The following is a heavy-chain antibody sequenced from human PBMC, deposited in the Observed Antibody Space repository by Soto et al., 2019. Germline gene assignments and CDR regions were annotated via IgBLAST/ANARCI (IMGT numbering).Heavy chain of an antibody. D-gene: IGHD6-19*01. V-gene: IGHV4-59*01. CDR1: GGSISSYY. CDR2: IYYSGST. Sequence: SETLSLTCTVSGGSISSYYWSWIRQPPGKGLEWIGYIYYSGSTNYNPSLKSRVTISVDTSKNQFSLKLSSVTAADTAVYYCARQWLEYYFDYWGQGTLVTVSS. J-gene: IGHJ4*02. CDR3: ARQWLEYYFDY.